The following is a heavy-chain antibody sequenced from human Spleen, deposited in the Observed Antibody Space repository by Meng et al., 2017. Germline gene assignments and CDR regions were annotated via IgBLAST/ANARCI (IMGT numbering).Heavy chain of an antibody. Sequence: QVKLQRWGEGLLKPWETRSLTCVVSGGSFSDYYWSWIRQPPGKGLEWIGEINHSGSTNYNPSLESRATISVDTSQNNLSLKLSSVTAADSAVYYCARGPTTMAHDFDYWGQGTLVTVSS. CDR3: ARGPTTMAHDFDY. D-gene: IGHD4-11*01. CDR2: INHSGST. CDR1: GGSFSDYY. V-gene: IGHV4-34*01. J-gene: IGHJ4*02.